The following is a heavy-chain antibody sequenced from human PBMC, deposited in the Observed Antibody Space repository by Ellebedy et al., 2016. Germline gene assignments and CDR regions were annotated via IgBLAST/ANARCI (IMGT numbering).Heavy chain of an antibody. CDR3: TGGTPAISNAFDI. Sequence: ETLSLTCAASGLSVSSNYMNWVRQAPGKGLEWVSVVYSGGSTFYADSVKGRFTISRDNSKNTLYLQMNSLRAEDTAVYYCTGGTPAISNAFDIWGQGTMVTVSS. CDR2: VYSGGST. J-gene: IGHJ3*02. V-gene: IGHV3-53*01. D-gene: IGHD2-8*02. CDR1: GLSVSSNY.